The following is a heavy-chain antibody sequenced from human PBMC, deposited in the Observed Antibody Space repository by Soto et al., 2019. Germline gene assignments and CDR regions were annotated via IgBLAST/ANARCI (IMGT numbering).Heavy chain of an antibody. Sequence: ASVKVSCKASGYNLGAYYTYWVRQAPGRGLEWVGLMDPITGGTDSEERLRDRVTMTRDTSISTACMELSRLRSDDTAVYYCARGVVVPAARVNWFDPWGQGTLVTVSS. J-gene: IGHJ5*02. CDR1: GYNLGAYY. CDR3: ARGVVVPAARVNWFDP. CDR2: MDPITGGT. V-gene: IGHV1-2*02. D-gene: IGHD2-2*01.